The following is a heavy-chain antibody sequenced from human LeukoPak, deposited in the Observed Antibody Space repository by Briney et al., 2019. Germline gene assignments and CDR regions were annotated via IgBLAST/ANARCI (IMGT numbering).Heavy chain of an antibody. D-gene: IGHD1-1*01. CDR3: ARCELGNEFDY. CDR1: DYSISTGYY. Sequence: ASETLSLTCAVSDYSISTGYYWGWVRQPPGKGLEWIGSIHHSGSTYYNPSLKSRVTISVDTSKNQFSLKLSFVTAADTAVYYCARCELGNEFDYWGQGALVTVSS. J-gene: IGHJ4*02. V-gene: IGHV4-38-2*01. CDR2: IHHSGST.